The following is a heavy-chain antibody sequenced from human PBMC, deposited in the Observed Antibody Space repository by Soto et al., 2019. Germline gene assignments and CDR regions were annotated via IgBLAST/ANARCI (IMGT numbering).Heavy chain of an antibody. CDR1: GYSFTSYW. Sequence: YSLKISCKGSGYSFTSYWIGWVRQMPGKGLEWMGIIYPGDSDTRYSPSFQGQVTISADKSISTAYRQWSSLKASDTAMYYCARRVSAAGTWSGNFCFDYWGQGTRVTVSS. J-gene: IGHJ4*02. CDR3: ARRVSAAGTWSGNFCFDY. V-gene: IGHV5-51*01. D-gene: IGHD6-13*01. CDR2: IYPGDSDT.